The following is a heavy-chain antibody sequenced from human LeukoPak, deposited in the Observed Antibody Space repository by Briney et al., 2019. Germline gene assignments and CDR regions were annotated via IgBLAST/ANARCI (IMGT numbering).Heavy chain of an antibody. D-gene: IGHD2-2*01. J-gene: IGHJ5*01. CDR1: GYTFTGYY. V-gene: IGHV1-2*02. CDR2: INPNNGGT. Sequence: GASVKVSCKASGYTFTGYYMHWVRQAPGQGLEWMGWINPNNGGTNYAQKFQGRVTMTRDTSTSTVYMEVSSLISDDTAVYYCTRGILPARFDSWGQGTLVTVSS. CDR3: TRGILPARFDS.